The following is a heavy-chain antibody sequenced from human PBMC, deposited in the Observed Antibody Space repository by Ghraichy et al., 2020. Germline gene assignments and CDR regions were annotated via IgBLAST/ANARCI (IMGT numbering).Heavy chain of an antibody. J-gene: IGHJ3*01. D-gene: IGHD4-17*01. V-gene: IGHV3-49*04. CDR2: ISSNANGGKT. Sequence: GGSLRLSCTASGFTFSDYAMSWVRQAPGKGLEWVTFISSNANGGKTEYAATVQGRFIISRDNSKSIAYMKMHSLKTEDTAVYYCTRGPPHTLTDDSFDFWGQGTVVTVSS. CDR1: GFTFSDYA. CDR3: TRGPPHTLTDDSFDF.